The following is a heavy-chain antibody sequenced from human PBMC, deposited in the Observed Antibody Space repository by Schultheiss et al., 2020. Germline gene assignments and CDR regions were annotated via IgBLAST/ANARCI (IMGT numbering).Heavy chain of an antibody. J-gene: IGHJ4*02. V-gene: IGHV3-30-3*01. D-gene: IGHD3-10*01. CDR2: ISYDGSNK. CDR3: ARGLGGWFRDPLDY. Sequence: GGSLRLSCAASGFTFSSSWMHWVCQAPEKGQEWVAVISYDGSNKYYADSVKGRFTISRDNSKNTLYLQMNSLRAEDTAVYYCARGLGGWFRDPLDYWGQGTLVTVSS. CDR1: GFTFSSSW.